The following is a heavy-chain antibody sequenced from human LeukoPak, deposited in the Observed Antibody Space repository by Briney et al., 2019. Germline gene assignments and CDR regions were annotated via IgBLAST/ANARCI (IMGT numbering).Heavy chain of an antibody. V-gene: IGHV4-34*01. J-gene: IGHJ4*02. CDR3: ASTERCSTTCPLDY. Sequence: AETLSLTCAVYGGSFRGYYWSWIRQPPGKGLEWIGEINNSGSTNYNPSLKSRVTISLDTSMKKFSLKLNSVTAADTAVYYCASTERCSTTCPLDYWGQGTLVTVSS. CDR1: GGSFRGYY. D-gene: IGHD2-2*01. CDR2: INNSGST.